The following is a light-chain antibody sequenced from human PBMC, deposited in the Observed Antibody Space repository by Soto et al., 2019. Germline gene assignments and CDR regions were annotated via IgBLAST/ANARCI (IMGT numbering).Light chain of an antibody. V-gene: IGKV1-5*03. J-gene: IGKJ1*01. CDR2: KAS. CDR1: QSISSW. Sequence: DIQMTQSPSTLSASVGDRVTITCRASQSISSWLAWYQQKSGKAPKLLIYKASTLESGVPSRFSGSGSGTEFTLTISSLQADDFASYYRQQYKTYPWTFGQGTKVEIK. CDR3: QQYKTYPWT.